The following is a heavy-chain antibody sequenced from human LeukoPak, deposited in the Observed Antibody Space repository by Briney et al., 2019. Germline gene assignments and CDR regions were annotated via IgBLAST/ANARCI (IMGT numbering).Heavy chain of an antibody. CDR2: IWYAGNNK. Sequence: GRSLRLSCAPSGFTFSIYCMHWVPRAPGKGLEWGAVIWYAGNNKFYADSVKGRLTNSRDNSKNTLYLQMNSLRAEDTAVYYCARGEYYYDSSGYPYYWGQGTLVTVSS. D-gene: IGHD3-22*01. V-gene: IGHV3-33*01. CDR1: GFTFSIYC. CDR3: ARGEYYYDSSGYPYY. J-gene: IGHJ4*02.